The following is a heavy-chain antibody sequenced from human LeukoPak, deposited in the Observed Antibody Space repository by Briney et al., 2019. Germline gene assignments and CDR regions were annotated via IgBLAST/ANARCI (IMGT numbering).Heavy chain of an antibody. CDR3: ARDLQYSLDY. Sequence: GGSLRLSCAASGFTFSSYAMHWVRQAPGKGLEGVAVISYDGSNKYYADSVKGRFTISRDNSKNTLYLQMNSLRAEDTAVYYCARDLQYSLDYWGQGTLVTVSS. D-gene: IGHD6-6*01. V-gene: IGHV3-30*04. J-gene: IGHJ4*02. CDR2: ISYDGSNK. CDR1: GFTFSSYA.